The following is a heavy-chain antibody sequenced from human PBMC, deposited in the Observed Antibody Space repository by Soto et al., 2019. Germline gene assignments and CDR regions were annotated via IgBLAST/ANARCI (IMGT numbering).Heavy chain of an antibody. CDR1: GFTFSSYW. CDR2: IKQDGSEK. V-gene: IGHV3-7*01. J-gene: IGHJ6*02. Sequence: GGFLRLSCAASGFTFSSYWMSWVRQAPGKGLEWVANIKQDGSEKYYVDSVKGRFTISRDNAKNSLYLQMNSPRAEDTAVYYCARDNPYYDFWSGYYEEYYYYYGMDVWGQGTTVTVSS. CDR3: ARDNPYYDFWSGYYEEYYYYYGMDV. D-gene: IGHD3-3*01.